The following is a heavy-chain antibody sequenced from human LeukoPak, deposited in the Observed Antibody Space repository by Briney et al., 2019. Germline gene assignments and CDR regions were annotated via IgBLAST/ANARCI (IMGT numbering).Heavy chain of an antibody. V-gene: IGHV1-3*01. D-gene: IGHD6-19*01. J-gene: IGHJ4*02. CDR3: ARRDSSGWYVFDY. Sequence: KFQGRDTITRDTSASTAYMELSSLRSEDTAVYYCARRDSSGWYVFDYWGQGTLVTVSS.